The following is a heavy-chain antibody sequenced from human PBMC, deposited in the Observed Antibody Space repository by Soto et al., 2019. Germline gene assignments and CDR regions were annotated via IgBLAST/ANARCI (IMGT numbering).Heavy chain of an antibody. CDR3: ARVVRGWHPHFDS. CDR2: INHSGSG. CDR1: GGPFNGYY. D-gene: IGHD2-21*01. J-gene: IGHJ4*02. Sequence: LSLTCAAYGGPFNGYYWSWIRQPPGKGLEWIGEINHSGSGNYNPSLKSRVTISLDTSKNQFSLKSDSVTAADTAVYYCARVVRGWHPHFDSWGQGTLVTVSS. V-gene: IGHV4-34*01.